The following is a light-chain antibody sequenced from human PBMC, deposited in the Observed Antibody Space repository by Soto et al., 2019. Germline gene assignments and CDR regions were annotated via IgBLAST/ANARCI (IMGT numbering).Light chain of an antibody. Sequence: EIVLTQSPGTLSLSPGERATLSCRASQSVSSRYLAWYQQKPGQAPTLLIYGASSRATGIPDRFSGSGSETDFSLTISRLEPEDCAVYYCQQYGSSPPRTFGQGTKVEVK. V-gene: IGKV3-20*01. J-gene: IGKJ1*01. CDR1: QSVSSRY. CDR2: GAS. CDR3: QQYGSSPPRT.